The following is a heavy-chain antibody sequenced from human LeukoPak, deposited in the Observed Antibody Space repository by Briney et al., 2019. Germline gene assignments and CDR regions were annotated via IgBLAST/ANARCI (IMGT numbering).Heavy chain of an antibody. CDR1: GFTFSSYE. D-gene: IGHD2/OR15-2a*01. V-gene: IGHV3-48*03. CDR3: ARDFSQTFDY. CDR2: ISSSGTAI. Sequence: QPGGSLRLSCAASGFTFSSYEMNWFRQAPGKGLEWVSYISSSGTAIYYADSVRGRFTISRDNAKSSLYLQMNSLRDEDTAVYYCARDFSQTFDYWGQGTLVTVSS. J-gene: IGHJ4*02.